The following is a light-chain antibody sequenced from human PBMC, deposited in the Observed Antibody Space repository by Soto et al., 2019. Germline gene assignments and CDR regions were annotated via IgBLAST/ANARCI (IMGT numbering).Light chain of an antibody. V-gene: IGLV1-47*01. CDR3: AAWDDSLSGWV. CDR2: RNN. Sequence: QSVLTQPPSASGTPGQSVAISCSGSSSNIGSNYVSWYQQLPGTAPKLLIYRNNQRPSGVPDRFSGSKSGTSASLAISGLRSEDEADYYCAAWDDSLSGWVFGGGTKLTVL. CDR1: SSNIGSNY. J-gene: IGLJ3*02.